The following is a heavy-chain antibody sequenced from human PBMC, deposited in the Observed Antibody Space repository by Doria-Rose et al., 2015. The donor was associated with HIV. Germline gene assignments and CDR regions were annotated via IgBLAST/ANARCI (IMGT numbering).Heavy chain of an antibody. D-gene: IGHD4-4*01. CDR2: INPSGST. Sequence: QVQLQQWGAGLLKPSETLSLTCAVYGGSFTDYSWGWIRQPPGKGLEWIGEINPSGSTNYIPSLKSRVTISLDTSKNQFSLQLTSVTAADTAVYYCATGPYSNYINFAYWGQGTLVTVSS. CDR3: ATGPYSNYINFAY. J-gene: IGHJ4*02. V-gene: IGHV4-34*01. CDR1: GGSFTDYS.